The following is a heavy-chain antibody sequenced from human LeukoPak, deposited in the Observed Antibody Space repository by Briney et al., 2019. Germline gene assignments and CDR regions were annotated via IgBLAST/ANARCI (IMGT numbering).Heavy chain of an antibody. D-gene: IGHD2-2*01. J-gene: IGHJ4*02. CDR1: RGSISRGGYS. Sequence: SQTLSLTCAVSRGSISRGGYSWSWIRHPPGKGLEWVGYIYHSGSTYYNPPLKSRVTISVDRSKNQSSLKLSSVTAADTAVYYCAGGDCSSTSCFGYWGQGTLVSVSS. CDR3: AGGDCSSTSCFGY. CDR2: IYHSGST. V-gene: IGHV4-30-2*01.